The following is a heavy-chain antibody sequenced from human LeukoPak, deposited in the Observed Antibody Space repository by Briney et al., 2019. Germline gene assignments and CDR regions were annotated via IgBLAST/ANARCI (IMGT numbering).Heavy chain of an antibody. J-gene: IGHJ3*02. CDR1: GGTFSSYA. CDR2: IIPIFGTA. V-gene: IGHV1-69*05. CDR3: ARDRRGEITLYSYGPGYAFDI. D-gene: IGHD5-18*01. Sequence: ASVKVSCKASGGTFSSYAISWVRQAPGQGLEGTGGIIPIFGTANYAQKFQGRVTITTDESTSTAYMELSSLRSEDTAVYYCARDRRGEITLYSYGPGYAFDIWGQGTMVTVSS.